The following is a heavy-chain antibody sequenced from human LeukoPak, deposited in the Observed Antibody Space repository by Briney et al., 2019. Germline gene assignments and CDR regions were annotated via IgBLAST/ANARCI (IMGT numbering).Heavy chain of an antibody. CDR1: GFIFRDYT. CDR3: ERDKDWAFDY. V-gene: IGHV3-21*05. Sequence: GGSLGLSCAASGFIFRDYTMTWVRQAPGKGLEWVSHISSSGADIRYADSAKGRFTISRAAAKNSLFLQMNSMRAEATAVYYCERDKDWAFDYWGQGTPVTVSS. D-gene: IGHD3/OR15-3a*01. CDR2: ISSSGADI. J-gene: IGHJ4*02.